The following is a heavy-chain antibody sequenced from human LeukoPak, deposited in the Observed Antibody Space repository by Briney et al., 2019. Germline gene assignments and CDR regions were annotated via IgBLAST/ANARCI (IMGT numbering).Heavy chain of an antibody. CDR2: IIPIFGTA. J-gene: IGHJ4*02. Sequence: ASVKVSCKASGGTFSSYAISWVRQAPGQGLEWMGGIIPIFGTANYAQKFQGRVTITADKSTSTAYMELSSLRSEDTAVYYCATLDILRLGELSFSYYFDYWGQGTLVTVSS. V-gene: IGHV1-69*06. CDR1: GGTFSSYA. D-gene: IGHD3-16*02. CDR3: ATLDILRLGELSFSYYFDY.